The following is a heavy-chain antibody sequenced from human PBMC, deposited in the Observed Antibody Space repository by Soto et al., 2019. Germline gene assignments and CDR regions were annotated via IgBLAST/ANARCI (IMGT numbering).Heavy chain of an antibody. D-gene: IGHD1-26*01. CDR2: ISAYNGNT. Sequence: QVQLVQSGAEVKKPGASVKVSCKASGYTFTSYGISWVRQAPGQGLEWMGWISAYNGNTNYAQKRQGIVTMTTDTSTSTAYMELRSLRSDDTAVYYWARTSRGGSYSVSSSFGMDVWGQGTTVTVSS. CDR1: GYTFTSYG. J-gene: IGHJ6*02. CDR3: ARTSRGGSYSVSSSFGMDV. V-gene: IGHV1-18*01.